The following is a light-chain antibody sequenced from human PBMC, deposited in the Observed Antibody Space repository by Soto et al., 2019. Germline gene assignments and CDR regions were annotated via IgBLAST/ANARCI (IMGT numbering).Light chain of an antibody. Sequence: DIQMTQSPSTLSASVGDRVTITCRASQSISSWLAWYQQKPGKAPKLLIYDASSLESGVPSRFSGSGSGTEFTLTISSLQPDDFATYYCQQYNSYPFMYTFGQGTKVDIK. CDR2: DAS. CDR1: QSISSW. V-gene: IGKV1-5*01. J-gene: IGKJ2*01. CDR3: QQYNSYPFMYT.